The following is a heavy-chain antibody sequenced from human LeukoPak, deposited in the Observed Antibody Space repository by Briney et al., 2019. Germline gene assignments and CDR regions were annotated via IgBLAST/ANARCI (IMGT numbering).Heavy chain of an antibody. Sequence: GRSLRLSCAASGFTFDDYAMHWVRQAPGKGLDWVSGISWNSGSIGYADSVKGRFTISRDNTKNSLYLQMNSLRAEDTALYYCAKDMGLRYFFDYYGMDVWGQGTTVTVSS. CDR3: AKDMGLRYFFDYYGMDV. CDR1: GFTFDDYA. J-gene: IGHJ6*02. CDR2: ISWNSGSI. V-gene: IGHV3-9*01. D-gene: IGHD3-9*01.